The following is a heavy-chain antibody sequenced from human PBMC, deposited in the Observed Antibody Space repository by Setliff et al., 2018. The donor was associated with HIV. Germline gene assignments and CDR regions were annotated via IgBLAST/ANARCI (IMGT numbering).Heavy chain of an antibody. CDR1: GFTFSSYR. J-gene: IGHJ6*03. D-gene: IGHD4-17*01. CDR3: ARGPTTVTNYYYYYMDV. V-gene: IGHV3-74*01. CDR2: IKTAASVT. Sequence: PGGSLRLSCAASGFTFSSYRMHWVRQTPGKGLVWVSRIKTAASVTSYADSVKGRFTISRDNAKNSLYLQMSGLSAEDTAVYYCARGPTTVTNYYYYYMDVWGKGTTVTVSS.